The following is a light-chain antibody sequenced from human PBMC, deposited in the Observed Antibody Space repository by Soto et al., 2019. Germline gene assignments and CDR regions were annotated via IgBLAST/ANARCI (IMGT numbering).Light chain of an antibody. Sequence: QSALTQPPSASGSPGHSVTISCTGTSSDVGGYNYVSWYQQHPGKAPKLMIYEVSKRPSGVPDRFSGSKSGNTASLTVSGLQAEDEADYYCSSYAGSNNFGVFGTGTKVNVL. J-gene: IGLJ1*01. CDR2: EVS. CDR3: SSYAGSNNFGV. V-gene: IGLV2-8*01. CDR1: SSDVGGYNY.